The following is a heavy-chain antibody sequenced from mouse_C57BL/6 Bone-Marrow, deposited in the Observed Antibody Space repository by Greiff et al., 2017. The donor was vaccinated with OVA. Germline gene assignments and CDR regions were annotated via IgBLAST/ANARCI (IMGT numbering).Heavy chain of an antibody. CDR3: AREGGMVIDY. Sequence: VQLQQPGAELVMPGASVKLSCKASGYTFTSYWMHWVKQRPGQGLEWIGEIDPSDSYTNYNQKFKGKSTLTVDKSSSTAYMQLSSLTSEDSAVYYCAREGGMVIDYWGQGTTLTVSS. D-gene: IGHD2-2*01. V-gene: IGHV1-69*01. CDR2: IDPSDSYT. J-gene: IGHJ2*01. CDR1: GYTFTSYW.